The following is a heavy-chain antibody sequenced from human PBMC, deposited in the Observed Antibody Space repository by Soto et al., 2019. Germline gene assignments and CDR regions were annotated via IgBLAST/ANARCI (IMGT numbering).Heavy chain of an antibody. CDR1: GASISSGDYY. J-gene: IGHJ5*02. CDR3: ARVWGGYCGSPSCYNVPWGWCEP. Sequence: QVQLQESGPGLVKPSQTLSLTCTVSGASISSGDYYSSWIRQPPGKCMAWIGYLYYSGSTYYNPSLKGRDTLSVAPSNNLCSLKVSSVAAAETAVYYLARVWGGYCGSPSCYNVPWGWCEPWGQGSLVTVSS. CDR2: LYYSGST. V-gene: IGHV4-30-4*01. D-gene: IGHD2-2*02.